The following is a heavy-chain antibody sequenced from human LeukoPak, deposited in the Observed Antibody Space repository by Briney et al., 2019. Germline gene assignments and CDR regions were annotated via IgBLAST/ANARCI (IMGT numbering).Heavy chain of an antibody. V-gene: IGHV1-18*01. CDR2: ISAYNGNT. J-gene: IGHJ6*03. Sequence: GASVKVSCKASGYTFTSYGISWVRQAPGQGLEWMGWISAYNGNTNYTQKLQGRVTMTTDTSTSTAYMELRSLRSDDTAVYYCARVHVDTATYYYYYYYMDVWGKGTTVTISS. D-gene: IGHD5-18*01. CDR3: ARVHVDTATYYYYYYYMDV. CDR1: GYTFTSYG.